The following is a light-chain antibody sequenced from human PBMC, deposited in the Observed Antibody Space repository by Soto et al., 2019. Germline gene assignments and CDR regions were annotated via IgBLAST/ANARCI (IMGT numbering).Light chain of an antibody. J-gene: IGLJ1*01. Sequence: QSALTQPASVSGSPGQSITISCTGTSTDIGRYNYVSWYQQHPGKAPKLMIYDVSNQPSGVSNRFSGSKSGNTASLTISGLQAEDEADYYCSSYTSSSTYVFGTGTKLTVL. V-gene: IGLV2-14*03. CDR2: DVS. CDR3: SSYTSSSTYV. CDR1: STDIGRYNY.